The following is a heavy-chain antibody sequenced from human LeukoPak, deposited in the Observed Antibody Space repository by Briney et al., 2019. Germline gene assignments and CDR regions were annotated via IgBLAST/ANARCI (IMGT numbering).Heavy chain of an antibody. J-gene: IGHJ4*02. CDR1: GGSTSSYY. V-gene: IGHV4-59*01. Sequence: SETLSLTCTVSGGSTSSYYWSWIRQPPGKGLEWIGYIYYSGSTNYNPSLKSRVTISVDTSKNQFSLKLSSVTAADTAVYYCARGKDYYGDHIGFDYWGQGTLVTVSS. D-gene: IGHD4-17*01. CDR3: ARGKDYYGDHIGFDY. CDR2: IYYSGST.